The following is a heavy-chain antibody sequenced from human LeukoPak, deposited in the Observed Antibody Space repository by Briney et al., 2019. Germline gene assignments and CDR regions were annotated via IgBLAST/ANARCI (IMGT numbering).Heavy chain of an antibody. CDR2: INWNGGST. V-gene: IGHV3-20*04. CDR1: GFTFDDYG. J-gene: IGHJ4*02. Sequence: GGSLRLSCAASGFTFDDYGMSWVRQAPGKGLEWVSGINWNGGSTGYADSVKGRFTISRDNAKNSLYLQMNSLRAEDTAVYYCARVRRPYYYDSSGDYWGQGTLVTVSS. D-gene: IGHD3-22*01. CDR3: ARVRRPYYYDSSGDY.